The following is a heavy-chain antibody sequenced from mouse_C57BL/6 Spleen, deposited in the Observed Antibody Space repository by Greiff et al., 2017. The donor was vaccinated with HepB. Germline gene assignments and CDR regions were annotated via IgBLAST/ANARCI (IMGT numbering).Heavy chain of an antibody. D-gene: IGHD2-1*01. Sequence: QVQLQQPGAELVKPGASVKLSCKASGYTFTSYWMHWVKQRPGQGLEWIGMIHPNSGSTNYNEKFKSKATLTVDKSSSTAYMQLSSLTSEDSAVYYCARSRDLLWYDYWGQGTTLTVSS. CDR3: ARSRDLLWYDY. V-gene: IGHV1-64*01. J-gene: IGHJ2*01. CDR2: IHPNSGST. CDR1: GYTFTSYW.